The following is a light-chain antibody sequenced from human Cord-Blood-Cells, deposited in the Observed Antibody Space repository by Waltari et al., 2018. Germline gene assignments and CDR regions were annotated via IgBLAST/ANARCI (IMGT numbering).Light chain of an antibody. CDR3: ASWDDSLNGPV. Sequence: QSVLTQPPSASGTPGHRVTISCSGSSSNIGSNTVNWYQQLPGTAPEHRICRYYQWTSGVPDRFAGSKAGTSGSLANSGLQSEYEADYYCASWDDSLNGPVFGSGTKVTVL. CDR2: RYY. V-gene: IGLV1-44*01. J-gene: IGLJ1*01. CDR1: SSNIGSNT.